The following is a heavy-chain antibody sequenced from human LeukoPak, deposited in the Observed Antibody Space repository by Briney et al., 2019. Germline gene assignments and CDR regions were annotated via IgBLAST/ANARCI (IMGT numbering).Heavy chain of an antibody. V-gene: IGHV1-3*01. CDR1: GYTFTSYA. CDR3: ARPTYGSGSPDY. CDR2: INAGNGNT. Sequence: ASVKVSCKASGYTFTSYAMHWVRQAPGQRLEWMGWINAGNGNTKYSQKFQGRVTITRDTSASTAYMELSSLRSGDTAVYYCARPTYGSGSPDYWGQGTLVTVSS. J-gene: IGHJ4*02. D-gene: IGHD3-10*01.